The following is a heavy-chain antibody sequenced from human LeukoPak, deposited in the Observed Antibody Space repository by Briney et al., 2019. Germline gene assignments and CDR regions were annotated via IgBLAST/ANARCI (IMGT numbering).Heavy chain of an antibody. D-gene: IGHD6-19*01. CDR3: VRDRLVQTEAFDI. J-gene: IGHJ3*02. V-gene: IGHV4-31*03. CDR1: GGTISSGRCY. Sequence: TLSVTCPVSGGTISSGRCYWIWIHQSPGEGVEWIGYIYYIGSTYYNPSLNRRVTISVDTSKTQFSLKLSSVTAANTAVYYCVRDRLVQTEAFDIGGQGTKVTVSS. CDR2: IYYIGST.